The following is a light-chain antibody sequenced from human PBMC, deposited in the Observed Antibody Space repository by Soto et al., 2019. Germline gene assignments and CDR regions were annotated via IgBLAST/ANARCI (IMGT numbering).Light chain of an antibody. V-gene: IGLV2-23*02. J-gene: IGLJ1*01. CDR1: SSDVGKYNL. CDR2: EVT. Sequence: QSVLTQPASVSGSPGQSITISCTGTSSDVGKYNLVSWYQQHPGKAPKLLISEVTKRPSGVSNHFSGSKSGNTASLTISGLQAEDEADYYCCSYALSSTYVFGTGTKVTVL. CDR3: CSYALSSTYV.